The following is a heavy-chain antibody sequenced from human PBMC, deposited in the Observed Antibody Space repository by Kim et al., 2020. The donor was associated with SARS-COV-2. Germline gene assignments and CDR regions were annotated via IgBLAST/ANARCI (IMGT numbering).Heavy chain of an antibody. CDR3: ARDGGGYSSRFDY. J-gene: IGHJ4*02. CDR2: IYSGGST. D-gene: IGHD5-18*01. Sequence: GGSLRISCAASGFTVSSNYMSWVRQAPGKGLEWVSVIYSGGSTYYADSVKGRFTISRDNSKNTLYLQMNSLRAEDTAVYYCARDGGGYSSRFDYWGQGTLVTVSS. V-gene: IGHV3-66*02. CDR1: GFTVSSNY.